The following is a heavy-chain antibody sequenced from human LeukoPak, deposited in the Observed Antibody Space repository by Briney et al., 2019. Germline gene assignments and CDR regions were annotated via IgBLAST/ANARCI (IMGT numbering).Heavy chain of an antibody. J-gene: IGHJ5*02. CDR3: ARQAAGTSVWFDP. V-gene: IGHV1-18*01. CDR2: ISAYNGNT. D-gene: IGHD6-19*01. Sequence: ASVKVSCKASGGTFSSYAISWVRQASGQGLEWMGWISAYNGNTNYAQKLQGRVTMTTDTSTSTAYMELSRLRSDDTAVYYCARQAAGTSVWFDPWGQGTLVTVSS. CDR1: GGTFSSYA.